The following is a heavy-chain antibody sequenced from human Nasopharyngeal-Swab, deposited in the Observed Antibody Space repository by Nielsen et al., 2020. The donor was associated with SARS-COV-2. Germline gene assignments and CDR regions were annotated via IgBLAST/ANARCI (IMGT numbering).Heavy chain of an antibody. CDR1: GYSFTSYW. Sequence: GESLKISCKGSGYSFTSYWIGWVHQMPGKGLEWMGIIYPGDSDTRYSPSFQGQVTISADKSISTAYLQWSSLKASDTAMYYCARTPKRGKLVLYYYYYYGMDVWGQGTTVTVSS. J-gene: IGHJ6*02. CDR2: IYPGDSDT. CDR3: ARTPKRGKLVLYYYYYYGMDV. V-gene: IGHV5-51*07. D-gene: IGHD6-6*01.